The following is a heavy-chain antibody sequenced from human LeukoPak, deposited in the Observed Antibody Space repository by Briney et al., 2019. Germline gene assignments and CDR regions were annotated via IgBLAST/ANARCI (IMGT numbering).Heavy chain of an antibody. J-gene: IGHJ6*02. CDR2: IIPICGIA. CDR1: GGTFSSYA. CDR3: ARVPDTAMVTYYGMDV. D-gene: IGHD5-18*01. V-gene: IGHV1-69*04. Sequence: SVKVSCKASGGTFSSYAISWVRQAPGQGLEWMGRIIPICGIANYAQKFQGRVTITADKSTSTAYMELSSLRSEDTAVYYCARVPDTAMVTYYGMDVWGQGTTVTVSS.